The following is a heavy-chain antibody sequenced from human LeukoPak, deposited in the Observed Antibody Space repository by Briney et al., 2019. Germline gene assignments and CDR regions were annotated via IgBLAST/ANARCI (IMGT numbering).Heavy chain of an antibody. CDR3: ARLLGAYSGSRKFYYYYALDV. J-gene: IGHJ6*02. V-gene: IGHV4-59*08. CDR2: IFHSGST. CDR1: GGSICSYY. Sequence: SETLSLTCTVSGGSICSYYWSWIRQPPVKGLEWIGYIFHSGSTNYNPALNGRATISVDTSKNQLSLMLGSVTGADAAVYYCARLLGAYSGSRKFYYYYALDVWGPGTPVTVSS. D-gene: IGHD1-26*01.